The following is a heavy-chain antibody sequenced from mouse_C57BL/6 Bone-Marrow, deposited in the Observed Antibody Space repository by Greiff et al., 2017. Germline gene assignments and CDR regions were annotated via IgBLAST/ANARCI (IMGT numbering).Heavy chain of an antibody. CDR1: GYTFTSYW. CDR2: IDPSDSYT. V-gene: IGHV1-50*01. J-gene: IGHJ3*01. CDR3: ARDGYFGFAY. D-gene: IGHD2-3*01. Sequence: VQLQQPGAELVKPGASVKLSCKASGYTFTSYWMQWVKQRPGQGLEWIGEIDPSDSYTNYIPKFKGKATLTVDTSSSTAYMQLSSLTSEDSAVYYCARDGYFGFAYWGQGTLVTVSA.